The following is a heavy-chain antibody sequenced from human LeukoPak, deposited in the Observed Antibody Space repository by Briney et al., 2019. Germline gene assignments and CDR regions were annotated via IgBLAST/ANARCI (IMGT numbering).Heavy chain of an antibody. CDR1: GGSISSYY. J-gene: IGHJ5*02. D-gene: IGHD3-10*01. CDR2: IDYSGST. Sequence: SETLSLTCTVSGGSISSYYWSWIRQPPGKGLEWIGYIDYSGSTNYNPSLKSRVTISVDTSKNQFSLKLNSVTAADTAVYYCASYGSGSYRFDPWGQGTLVTVSS. V-gene: IGHV4-59*12. CDR3: ASYGSGSYRFDP.